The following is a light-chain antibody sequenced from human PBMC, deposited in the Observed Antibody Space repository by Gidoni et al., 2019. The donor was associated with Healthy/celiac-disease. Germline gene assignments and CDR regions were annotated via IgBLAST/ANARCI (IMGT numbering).Light chain of an antibody. Sequence: EIVMTQSPATLSVSPGERAILSCRASQSVSSNLAWYQQKPGQAPRLLIYSASTRATGIPARFSGSGAGTEFTLTISSLQSEDFAVYYCQRYNNWPPTFGQGPRWKSN. CDR1: QSVSSN. CDR2: SAS. J-gene: IGKJ1*01. V-gene: IGKV3-15*01. CDR3: QRYNNWPPT.